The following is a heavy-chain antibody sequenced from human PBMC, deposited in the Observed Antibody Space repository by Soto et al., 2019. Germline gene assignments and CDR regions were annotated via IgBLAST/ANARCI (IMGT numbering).Heavy chain of an antibody. Sequence: QVQLVESGGGVVQPGRSLRLSCAASGFTFSSYAMHWVRQAPGKGLEWVAVISYDGSNKYYADSVKGRFTISRDNSKNTLYLQMNSLRAEDTAVYYCARDQGGYYDSSGYPDYWGQGTLVTVSS. J-gene: IGHJ4*02. CDR1: GFTFSSYA. CDR3: ARDQGGYYDSSGYPDY. CDR2: ISYDGSNK. D-gene: IGHD3-22*01. V-gene: IGHV3-30-3*01.